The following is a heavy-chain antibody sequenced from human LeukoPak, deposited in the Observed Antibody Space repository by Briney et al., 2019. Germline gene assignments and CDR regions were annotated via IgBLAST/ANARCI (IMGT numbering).Heavy chain of an antibody. Sequence: SETLSLTCAVYGGSFSGYYWSWIRQPPGKGLEWIGEINHSGSTNYNPSLKSRVTISVDTSKNQFSLKLSSVTAADTAVYYCARGGPYGSGSYYKHYYYYMDVWGKGTTVTVSS. V-gene: IGHV4-34*01. D-gene: IGHD3-10*01. CDR3: ARGGPYGSGSYYKHYYYYMDV. J-gene: IGHJ6*03. CDR2: INHSGST. CDR1: GGSFSGYY.